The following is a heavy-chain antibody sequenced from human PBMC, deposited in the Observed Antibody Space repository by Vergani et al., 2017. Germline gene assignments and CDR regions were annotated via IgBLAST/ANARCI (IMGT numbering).Heavy chain of an antibody. CDR1: GYTFTGYY. CDR3: ATYHVPYSGYRTPYDDDAFDI. D-gene: IGHD3-22*01. V-gene: IGHV1-2*02. J-gene: IGHJ3*02. CDR2: INPNSGGT. Sequence: QVQLVQSGAEVKKPGASVKVSCKASGYTFTGYYMHWVRQAPGQGLEWMGWINPNSGGTNYAQKFQGRVTMTRDTSISTAYMELSRLRSDDTAVYYCATYHVPYSGYRTPYDDDAFDIWGQGTMVTVSS.